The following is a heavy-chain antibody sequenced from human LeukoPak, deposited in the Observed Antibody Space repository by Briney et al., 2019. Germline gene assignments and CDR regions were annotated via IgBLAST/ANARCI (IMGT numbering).Heavy chain of an antibody. CDR3: AVSVGATSEWFDP. Sequence: GGSLTLSCAASGFTFSDYYMSWIRQAPGKGLEWVSYISGSGSTIYYADSVKGRFTISRDNAKNSLYLQMNSLRAEDTAVYYCAVSVGATSEWFDPWGQGTLVTVSS. V-gene: IGHV3-11*04. CDR1: GFTFSDYY. D-gene: IGHD1-26*01. J-gene: IGHJ5*02. CDR2: ISGSGSTI.